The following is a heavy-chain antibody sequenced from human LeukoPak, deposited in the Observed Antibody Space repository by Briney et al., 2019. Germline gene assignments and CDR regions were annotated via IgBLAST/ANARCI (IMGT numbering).Heavy chain of an antibody. Sequence: PGRSLRLSCAASGFTFSSYGMHWVRQAPGKGLEWVAVVWYDGSNKYYADSVKGRFTISRDNSKNTLYLQMNSLRAEDTAVYYCAKASPSPGYYFDYWGQGTLVIVSS. CDR1: GFTFSSYG. J-gene: IGHJ4*02. CDR2: VWYDGSNK. V-gene: IGHV3-33*06. D-gene: IGHD1-14*01. CDR3: AKASPSPGYYFDY.